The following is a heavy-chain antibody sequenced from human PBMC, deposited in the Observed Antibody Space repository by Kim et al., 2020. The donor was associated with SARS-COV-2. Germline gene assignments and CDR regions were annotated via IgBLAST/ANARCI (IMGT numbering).Heavy chain of an antibody. D-gene: IGHD6-25*01. CDR3: AVLGGYNSGGDAFDI. V-gene: IGHV4-39*01. J-gene: IGHJ3*02. CDR2: IYYSGST. CDR1: GGSISSSSYY. Sequence: SETLSLTCTVSGGSISSSSYYWGWIRQPPGKGLEWIGSIYYSGSTYYNPSLKSRVTISVDTSKNQFSLKLSSVTAADTAVYYCAVLGGYNSGGDAFDIWGQGTMVTVSS.